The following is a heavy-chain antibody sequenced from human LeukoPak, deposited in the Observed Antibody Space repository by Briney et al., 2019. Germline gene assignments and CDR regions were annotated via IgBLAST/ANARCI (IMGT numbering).Heavy chain of an antibody. CDR1: GYTFTGYY. Sequence: GASVKVSCKASGYTFTGYYMHWVRQAPGQGLEWMGWINPNSGGTNYAQKFQGRVTMTRDTSISTAYMELSRLRSDDTAVYYCARGVPAAPPYAFDIWGQGTMVTVSS. V-gene: IGHV1-2*02. J-gene: IGHJ3*02. CDR2: INPNSGGT. CDR3: ARGVPAAPPYAFDI. D-gene: IGHD2-2*01.